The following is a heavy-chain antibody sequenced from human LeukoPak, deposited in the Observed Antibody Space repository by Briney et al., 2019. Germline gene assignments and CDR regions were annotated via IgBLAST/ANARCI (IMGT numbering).Heavy chain of an antibody. Sequence: SETLSLTCAVSGGSFSGHYWNWIRQPPGKGLEWIGEINHSGSTNYNPSLKSRVTISVDTSKNQFSLKLSSVTAADTAVYYCARLGDSSGMNYYYYMDVWGKGTTVTISS. V-gene: IGHV4-34*01. CDR2: INHSGST. CDR1: GGSFSGHY. D-gene: IGHD3-22*01. CDR3: ARLGDSSGMNYYYYMDV. J-gene: IGHJ6*03.